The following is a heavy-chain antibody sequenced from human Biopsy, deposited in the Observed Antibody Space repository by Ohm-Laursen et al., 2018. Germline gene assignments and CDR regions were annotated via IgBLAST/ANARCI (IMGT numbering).Heavy chain of an antibody. Sequence: TLSLTCTVSDVSISTYYWSWIRQFPGRGLEWIAHIYYNGDTDYNPSLKSRITISLDAPKNQFSLKMSAVTAADTAIYYCAREAIGVATTFDLWGQGTMVAVSS. CDR3: AREAIGVATTFDL. CDR1: DVSISTYY. V-gene: IGHV4-59*01. CDR2: IYYNGDT. J-gene: IGHJ3*01. D-gene: IGHD5-12*01.